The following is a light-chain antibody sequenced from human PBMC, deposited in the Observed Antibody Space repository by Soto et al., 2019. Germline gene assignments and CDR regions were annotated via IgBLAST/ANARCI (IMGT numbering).Light chain of an antibody. J-gene: IGKJ4*01. CDR2: GAS. V-gene: IGKV3D-15*01. CDR1: QSVSSN. Sequence: IVMTQSPSTLSVSPGERATLSCRASQSVSSNLAWYQQKLGQATRLLIYGASTRATGIPARFSGSGSGTEFTLTISSLQSEDFAVYYCQQYNNWTPLTFGGGTKVDI. CDR3: QQYNNWTPLT.